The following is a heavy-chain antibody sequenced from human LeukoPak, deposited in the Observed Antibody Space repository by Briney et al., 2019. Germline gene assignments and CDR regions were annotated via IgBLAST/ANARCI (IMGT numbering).Heavy chain of an antibody. V-gene: IGHV3-23*01. D-gene: IGHD3-10*01. CDR3: ARVLREFFGSGTYVKSLDY. Sequence: PGGSLRLSCAASGFTLSSYAMSWVRQAPGRGLEWVSGVSGNGDYTYYADSVKGRFTISRDNSKNTLYLQMNNLRAEDTAVYYCARVLREFFGSGTYVKSLDYWGQGTLVTVSS. J-gene: IGHJ4*02. CDR1: GFTLSSYA. CDR2: VSGNGDYT.